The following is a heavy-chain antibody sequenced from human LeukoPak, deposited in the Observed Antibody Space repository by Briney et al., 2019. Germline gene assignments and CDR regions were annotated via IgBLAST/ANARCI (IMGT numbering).Heavy chain of an antibody. D-gene: IGHD6-19*01. CDR1: GFTFSYYS. J-gene: IGHJ4*02. CDR2: IRSKAYGGTT. Sequence: PGGSLRLSCAASGFTFSYYSMNWVRQAPGKGLEWVGFIRSKAYGGTTEYAASVKGRFTISRDDSKSIAYLQMNSLKTEDTAVYYCTRSTAVAGFDYWGQGTLVTVSS. CDR3: TRSTAVAGFDY. V-gene: IGHV3-49*04.